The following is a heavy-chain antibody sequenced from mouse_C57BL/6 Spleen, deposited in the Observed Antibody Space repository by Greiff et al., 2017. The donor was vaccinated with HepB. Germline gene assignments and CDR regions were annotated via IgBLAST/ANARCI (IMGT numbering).Heavy chain of an antibody. CDR2: IHPNSGST. CDR3: ASCGPNYYAMDY. V-gene: IGHV1-64*01. J-gene: IGHJ4*01. CDR1: GYTFTSYW. Sequence: VQLQQSGAELVKPGASVKLSCKASGYTFTSYWMHWVKQRPGQGLEWIGMIHPNSGSTNYNEKFKSKATLTVDKSSSTAYMQLSSLTSEDSAVYYCASCGPNYYAMDYWGQGTSVTVSS.